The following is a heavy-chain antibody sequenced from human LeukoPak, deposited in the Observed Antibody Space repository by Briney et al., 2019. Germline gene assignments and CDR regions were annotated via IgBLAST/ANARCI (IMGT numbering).Heavy chain of an antibody. CDR2: IYYSGST. CDR1: GGSISSYY. V-gene: IGHV4-59*01. CDR3: ARGRYYSNYDY. Sequence: SETLSLTCTVSGGSISSYYWSWIRQPPGKGLEWIGYIYYSGSTNYNPSLKSRVTISVDTSKNQFSLKQSSVTAADTAVYYCARGRYYSNYDYWGQETLVTVSS. D-gene: IGHD4-11*01. J-gene: IGHJ4*02.